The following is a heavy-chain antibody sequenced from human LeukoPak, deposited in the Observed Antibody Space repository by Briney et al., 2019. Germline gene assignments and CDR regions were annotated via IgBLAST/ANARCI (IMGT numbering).Heavy chain of an antibody. V-gene: IGHV1-18*01. D-gene: IGHD1-26*01. CDR2: ISAYNGNT. J-gene: IGHJ3*02. CDR3: ARGKWELPVPRAFDI. CDR1: GYTFTSYG. Sequence: ASVKVSCKASGYTFTSYGISWVRQAPGQGLEWMGWISAYNGNTNYAQKLQGRVTMTRDTSISTAYMELSSLRSEDTAVYYCARGKWELPVPRAFDIWGQGTMVTVSS.